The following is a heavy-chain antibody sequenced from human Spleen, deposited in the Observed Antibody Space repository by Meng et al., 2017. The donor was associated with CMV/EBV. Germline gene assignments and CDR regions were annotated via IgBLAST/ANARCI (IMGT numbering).Heavy chain of an antibody. CDR2: INSDGSDT. D-gene: IGHD3-16*02. CDR1: GFTFSSYW. CDR3: AKEESSLDDAFDI. J-gene: IGHJ3*02. V-gene: IGHV3-74*01. Sequence: LKISCAASGFTFSSYWMHWVRQAPGKGLVWVSRINSDGSDTSYADSVKGRFTISRDNAKNSLYLQMNSLRAEDTAVYYCAKEESSLDDAFDIWGQGTMVTVSS.